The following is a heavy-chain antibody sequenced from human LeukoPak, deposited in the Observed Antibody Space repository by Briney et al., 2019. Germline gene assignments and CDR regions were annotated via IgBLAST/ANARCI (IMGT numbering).Heavy chain of an antibody. D-gene: IGHD6-19*01. CDR2: IYYSGST. V-gene: IGHV4-59*01. CDR3: ARSIAVAGTDNWFDP. J-gene: IGHJ5*02. CDR1: GGSISSYY. Sequence: SETLSFTCTVSGGSISSYYWSWIRQPPGKGLEWIGYIYYSGSTNYNPSLKSRVTISVDTSKNQFSLKLSSVTAADTAVYYCARSIAVAGTDNWFDPWGQGTLVTVSS.